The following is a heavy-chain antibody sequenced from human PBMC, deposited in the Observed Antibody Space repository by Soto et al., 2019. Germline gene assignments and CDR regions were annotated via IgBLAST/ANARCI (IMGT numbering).Heavy chain of an antibody. CDR2: IRSKAYGGTT. Sequence: GGSLRLSCTASGFTFGDYAMSWFRQAPGKGLEWVGFIRSKAYGGTTEYAASVKGRFTISRDDSKSIAYLQMNSLKTEDTAVYYCTREGNITVTRYYYYYYGMDVWGQGTTVTVSS. D-gene: IGHD4-17*01. J-gene: IGHJ6*02. CDR3: TREGNITVTRYYYYYYGMDV. V-gene: IGHV3-49*03. CDR1: GFTFGDYA.